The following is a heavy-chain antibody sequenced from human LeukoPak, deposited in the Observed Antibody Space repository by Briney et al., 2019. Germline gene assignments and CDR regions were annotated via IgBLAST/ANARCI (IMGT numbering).Heavy chain of an antibody. CDR3: SRGFTFYSSGSFVFDF. Sequence: ASVKVSCKASGYTLTNYDINWVRQAPGQRLEWMGWMNPNTGSTGFAQSFQGRMTMTRDISIGTAYMELSTLTSDDSALYYCSRGFTFYSSGSFVFDFGGRGTLVTVSS. V-gene: IGHV1-8*01. CDR2: MNPNTGST. D-gene: IGHD3-10*01. J-gene: IGHJ2*01. CDR1: GYTLTNYD.